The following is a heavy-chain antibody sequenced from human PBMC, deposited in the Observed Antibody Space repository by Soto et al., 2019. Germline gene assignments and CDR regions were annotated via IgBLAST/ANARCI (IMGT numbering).Heavy chain of an antibody. CDR3: ARVGGTFGHDFDY. J-gene: IGHJ4*02. V-gene: IGHV3-33*01. D-gene: IGHD1-26*01. CDR1: GFIFNNYG. Sequence: QVQLVESGGGVVQPGRSLRLACAASGFIFNNYGMHWVRQAPGKGLEWVAVMWSDGTTTYYADPVKGRFTISRDYSKNTLYLQMNSLRAEDTALYYCARVGGTFGHDFDYWGQGTLVTVSS. CDR2: MWSDGTTT.